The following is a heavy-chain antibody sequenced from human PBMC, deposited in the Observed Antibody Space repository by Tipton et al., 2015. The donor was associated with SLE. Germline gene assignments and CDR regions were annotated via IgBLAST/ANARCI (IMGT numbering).Heavy chain of an antibody. Sequence: TLSLTCTVSGDSISSSYWSWLRQPPGKGPEWIGFIHPSGSTTYTPALRSGVTISIDTSKNQVSLKLSSVTAADTAVYYCARLVRSSGWYSDAFDIWGQGTMVTVSS. D-gene: IGHD6-19*01. CDR1: GDSISSSY. V-gene: IGHV4-4*09. J-gene: IGHJ3*02. CDR3: ARLVRSSGWYSDAFDI. CDR2: IHPSGST.